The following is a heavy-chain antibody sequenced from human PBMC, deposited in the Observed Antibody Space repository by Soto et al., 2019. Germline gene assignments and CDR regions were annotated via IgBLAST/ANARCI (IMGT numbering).Heavy chain of an antibody. D-gene: IGHD2-2*02. CDR2: IYYTGST. Sequence: SETLSLTCTVSGGPINSGGYTWSWIRQHPGKGLEWIGYIYYTGSTYYNPSLKSRLTISVDTSKNQFSLKLSSVTAADTAVYYCARALPTGYCSSTSCYSAWFDPWGQGALVTVPS. CDR1: GGPINSGGYT. J-gene: IGHJ5*02. V-gene: IGHV4-31*03. CDR3: ARALPTGYCSSTSCYSAWFDP.